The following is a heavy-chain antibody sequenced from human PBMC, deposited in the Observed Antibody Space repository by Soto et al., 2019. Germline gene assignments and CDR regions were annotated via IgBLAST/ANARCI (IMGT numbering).Heavy chain of an antibody. V-gene: IGHV4-59*01. CDR1: GDSIRSYY. D-gene: IGHD3-10*01. Sequence: SEPLSLTCTVSGDSIRSYYWTWIRQPPGKGLEWIGYIYYSGSTNYNPSLKSRVTISIDTSKNQFSLKLSSVTAADTAVYYCARGLSIRGVIITYSWFDPWGQGILVTVSS. CDR3: ARGLSIRGVIITYSWFDP. J-gene: IGHJ5*02. CDR2: IYYSGST.